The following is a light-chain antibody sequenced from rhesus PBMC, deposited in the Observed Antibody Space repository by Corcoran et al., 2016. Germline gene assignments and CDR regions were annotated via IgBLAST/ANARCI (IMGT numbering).Light chain of an antibody. CDR2: GDS. V-gene: IGLV3-29*01. CDR3: QVWDTSSDRYI. Sequence: SYDLTQARSVYVSPGQTTRTTCGAENIGSEVVSWYQKKPAQAPVLVIYGDSERPAGIPERFSGSKSGNTATLTNSGVEAADEADYDCQVWDTSSDRYIFGVGTRLTVL. CDR1: NIGSEV. J-gene: IGLJ1*01.